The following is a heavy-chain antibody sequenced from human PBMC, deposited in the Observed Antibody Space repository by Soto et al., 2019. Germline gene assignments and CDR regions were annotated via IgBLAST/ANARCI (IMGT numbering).Heavy chain of an antibody. CDR2: ISSSGSTI. V-gene: IGHV3-11*01. Sequence: PGGSLRLSCAASGFTFSDYYMSWIRQAPGKGLEWVSYISSSGSTIYYADSVKGRFTISRDNAKNSLYLQMNSLRAEDTAVYYCARDTSRHAVVVVAAGWFDPWGQGTLVTVSS. J-gene: IGHJ5*02. CDR1: GFTFSDYY. CDR3: ARDTSRHAVVVVAAGWFDP. D-gene: IGHD2-15*01.